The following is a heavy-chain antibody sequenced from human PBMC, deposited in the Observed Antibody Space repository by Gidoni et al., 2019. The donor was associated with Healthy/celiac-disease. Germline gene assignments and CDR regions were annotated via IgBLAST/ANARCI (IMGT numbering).Heavy chain of an antibody. CDR3: ARGQAYPYYYYGIDV. J-gene: IGHJ6*02. Sequence: QVQLQQWGAGLWKPSEALSLTCAVYGGPFSGYYWSWIRQPPGKGRVWIGEINHSGSTNYNPSLNSLVTMSVDMSKNQFSLKLSSVTAADTAVYYCARGQAYPYYYYGIDVWGQGTTVTVSS. CDR1: GGPFSGYY. V-gene: IGHV4-34*01. CDR2: INHSGST. D-gene: IGHD3-16*01.